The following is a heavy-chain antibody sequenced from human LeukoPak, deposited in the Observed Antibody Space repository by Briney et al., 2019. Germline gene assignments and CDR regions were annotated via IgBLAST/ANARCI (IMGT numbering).Heavy chain of an antibody. Sequence: GGSLRVSCAASGVTFSNIWRSWVRQAPGKGREWLANINQDGSGKYYVDSVKGRFTIARDNAKNSLYLEMNSLRGEDTAVYYCTTSDESSGSDWGQGTLVTVSS. CDR2: INQDGSGK. D-gene: IGHD3-22*01. CDR1: GVTFSNIW. J-gene: IGHJ4*02. CDR3: TTSDESSGSD. V-gene: IGHV3-7*01.